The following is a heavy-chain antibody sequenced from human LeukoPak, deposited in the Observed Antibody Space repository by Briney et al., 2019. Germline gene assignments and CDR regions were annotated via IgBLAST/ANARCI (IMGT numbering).Heavy chain of an antibody. CDR3: AQGYVSHARY. CDR1: GFTFSSYR. V-gene: IGHV3-30*02. J-gene: IGHJ4*02. D-gene: IGHD3-10*02. CDR2: IRYDGSNK. Sequence: PGGSLRLPCAASGFTFSSYRMHWVRHAPGKGLEWVAFIRYDGSNKYYADSVKGRFTIYRDNSKNTLYLQMNSLRAEDRAMYYCAQGYVSHARYGGQGPLVSVPS.